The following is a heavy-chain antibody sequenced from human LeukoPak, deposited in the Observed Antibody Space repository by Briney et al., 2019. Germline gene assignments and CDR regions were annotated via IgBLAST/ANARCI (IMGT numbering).Heavy chain of an antibody. J-gene: IGHJ4*02. CDR3: AKNFYGDYNVFFDY. CDR2: LSGSGGST. D-gene: IGHD4-17*01. V-gene: IGHV3-23*01. Sequence: GGSLRLSCAASGFTFSNYVMGWVRQAPGKGLEWVSALSGSGGSTYYADSVTGRFTISRDNSKNTLYLQMNTLRAEDTAVYFCAKNFYGDYNVFFDYWGQGTLVTVSS. CDR1: GFTFSNYV.